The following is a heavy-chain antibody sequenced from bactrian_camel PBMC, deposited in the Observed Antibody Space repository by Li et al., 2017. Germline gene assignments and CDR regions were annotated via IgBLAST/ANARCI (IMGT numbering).Heavy chain of an antibody. V-gene: IGHV3S25*01. CDR3: VREDIGVPTGFAF. Sequence: QLVESGGGLVQPGGSLRLSCAASGFTFSTYSMYRVRQAPGKGLEWVSDINGDTGTAKYYGDSVKGRFTISRDNAKNTVYLQMNSLKPVDTAVYYCVREDIGVPTGFAFWGQGTQVTVS. CDR1: GFTFSTYS. CDR2: INGDTGTAK. J-gene: IGHJ6*01. D-gene: IGHD8*01.